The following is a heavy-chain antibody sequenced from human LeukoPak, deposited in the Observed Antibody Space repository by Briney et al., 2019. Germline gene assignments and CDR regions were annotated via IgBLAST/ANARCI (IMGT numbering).Heavy chain of an antibody. D-gene: IGHD1-26*01. CDR1: GGSFSGYY. Sequence: SETLSLTCAVHGGSFSGYYWSWIRQPPGKGLEWIGEINHSGSTNYNPSLKSRVTISVDTSKNQFSLKLSSVTAADTAVYYCARGESGSPGYAFDIWGQGTMVTVSS. CDR2: INHSGST. V-gene: IGHV4-34*01. J-gene: IGHJ3*02. CDR3: ARGESGSPGYAFDI.